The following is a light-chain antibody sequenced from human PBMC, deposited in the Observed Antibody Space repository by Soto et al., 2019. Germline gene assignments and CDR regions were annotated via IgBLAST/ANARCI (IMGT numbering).Light chain of an antibody. J-gene: IGLJ2*01. CDR2: EVS. CDR1: SSDVGGYNY. V-gene: IGLV2-14*01. CDR3: TSSTSNNTRVL. Sequence: QSVLTQPASVSGSPGQSISISCTGTSSDVGGYNYVSWYQQHPGKAPKLMIFEVSNRPSGVSNRFSGSKSGNTASLTISRLQAEDEADYYCTSSTSNNTRVLFGGGTKVTVL.